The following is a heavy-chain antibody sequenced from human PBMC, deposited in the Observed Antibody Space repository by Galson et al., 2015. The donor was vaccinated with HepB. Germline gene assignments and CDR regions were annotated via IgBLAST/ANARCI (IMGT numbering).Heavy chain of an antibody. V-gene: IGHV1-69*13. CDR1: GGTFSSYA. CDR2: IIPIFGTA. Sequence: SVKVSCKASGGTFSSYAISWVRQAPGQGLEWMGGIIPIFGTANYAQKFQGRVTITADESTSTADMELSSLRSEDTAVYYCARAQSGDSSGYYYYYMDVWGKATTVTVSS. CDR3: ARAQSGDSSGYYYYYMDV. J-gene: IGHJ6*03. D-gene: IGHD3-22*01.